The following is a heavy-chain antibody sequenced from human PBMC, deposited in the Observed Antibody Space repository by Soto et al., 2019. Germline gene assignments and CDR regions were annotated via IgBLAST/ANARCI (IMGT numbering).Heavy chain of an antibody. CDR2: IYTDGSRT. J-gene: IGHJ3*02. V-gene: IGHV3-74*01. Sequence: EVQLVESGGGLVQPGGSLRLSCAVSGFTFSDYWVHWVRQAPGKGLVWVSRIYTDGSRTNYADSVKGRFTISRDNAENTLYLQMNSLRAEETAVYYCARGVRGSYGLDIWGQGTMVTVSS. CDR3: ARGVRGSYGLDI. CDR1: GFTFSDYW. D-gene: IGHD4-17*01.